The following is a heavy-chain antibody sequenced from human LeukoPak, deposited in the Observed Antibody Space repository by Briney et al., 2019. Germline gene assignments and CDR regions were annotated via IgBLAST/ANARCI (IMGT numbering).Heavy chain of an antibody. CDR3: AKTVRTRWGFDY. CDR1: GFTFSSYA. Sequence: PGGSLRLSCAASGFTFSSYAMSWVRQAPGKGLEWVSIISGSGGSTSYADSVKGRFTISRDNSNNTLHLQMSSLRAEDTALYYCAKTVRTRWGFDYWGQGTLVTVSS. J-gene: IGHJ4*02. V-gene: IGHV3-23*01. D-gene: IGHD4-23*01. CDR2: ISGSGGST.